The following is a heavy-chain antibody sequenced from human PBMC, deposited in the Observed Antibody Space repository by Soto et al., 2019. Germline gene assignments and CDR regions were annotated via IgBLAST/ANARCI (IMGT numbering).Heavy chain of an antibody. J-gene: IGHJ4*02. Sequence: VQLVESGGGVVQPGRSLRLSCAASGFTFSSYAMHWVRQAPGKGLEWVAVISYDGSNKYAAGTVKGRFTSSRDNSKNMLYLQMNSLRAEDTAVYYCARDKRDLRFLEWSYYYDYWGQGSLVTVSS. V-gene: IGHV3-30-3*01. CDR3: ARDKRDLRFLEWSYYYDY. CDR1: GFTFSSYA. D-gene: IGHD3-3*01. CDR2: ISYDGSNK.